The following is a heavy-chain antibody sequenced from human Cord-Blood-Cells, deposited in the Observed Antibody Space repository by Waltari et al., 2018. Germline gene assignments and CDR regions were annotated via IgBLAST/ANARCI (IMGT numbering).Heavy chain of an antibody. J-gene: IGHJ4*02. V-gene: IGHV1-18*01. CDR1: GYTFTSYG. CDR3: ARRPHMTGYSSSWYDY. D-gene: IGHD6-13*01. Sequence: QVQLVQSGAEVKKPGASVKVSCKASGYTFTSYGISWVRQAPGQGLEWMGWISAYNGNTNYAQKRQGRVTMTTDTSTSTAYMELRSLRSDDTAVYYCARRPHMTGYSSSWYDYWGQGTLVTVSS. CDR2: ISAYNGNT.